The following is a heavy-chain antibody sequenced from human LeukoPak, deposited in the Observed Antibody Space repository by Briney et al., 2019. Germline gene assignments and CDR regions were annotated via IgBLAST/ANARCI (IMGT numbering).Heavy chain of an antibody. Sequence: SETLSLTCAVYGGSFSGYYWSWIRQPPGKGLEWIGEINHSGSTNYNPSLKSRVTISVDTSKNQFSLKLSSVTAADTAVYYCAREQYYYDSSGYLGSGFDLWGRGTLVTVSS. CDR3: AREQYYYDSSGYLGSGFDL. V-gene: IGHV4-34*01. J-gene: IGHJ2*01. D-gene: IGHD3-22*01. CDR2: INHSGST. CDR1: GGSFSGYY.